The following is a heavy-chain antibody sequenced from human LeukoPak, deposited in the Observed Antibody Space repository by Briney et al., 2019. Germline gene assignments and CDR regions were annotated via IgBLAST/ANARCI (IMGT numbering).Heavy chain of an antibody. Sequence: VASVKVSFKASGYTFTGYYMHWVRQAPGQGLEWMGWINPNSGGTNYAQKFQGRVTMTRDTSISTAYMELSRLRSDDTAVYYCARDRRDGYGSNWFDPWGQGTLVTVSS. V-gene: IGHV1-2*02. CDR1: GYTFTGYY. D-gene: IGHD5-24*01. CDR2: INPNSGGT. J-gene: IGHJ5*02. CDR3: ARDRRDGYGSNWFDP.